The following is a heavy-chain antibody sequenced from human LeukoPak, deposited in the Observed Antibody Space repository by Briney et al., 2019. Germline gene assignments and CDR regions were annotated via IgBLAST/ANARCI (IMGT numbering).Heavy chain of an antibody. V-gene: IGHV3-66*01. J-gene: IGHJ4*02. D-gene: IGHD3-22*01. CDR3: AKVFVITGLDPYYFDY. CDR1: EFSVGSNY. CDR2: IYSGGST. Sequence: PGGSLRLSCAASEFSVGSNYMTWVRQAPGKGLEWVSLIYSGGSTYYADSVKGRFTISRDNSKNTLYLQMNSLRAEDTAVYYCAKVFVITGLDPYYFDYWGQGTLVTVSS.